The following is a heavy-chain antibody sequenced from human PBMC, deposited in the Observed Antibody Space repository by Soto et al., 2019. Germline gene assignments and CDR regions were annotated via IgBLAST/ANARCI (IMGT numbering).Heavy chain of an antibody. V-gene: IGHV3-15*07. Sequence: PGGSLRLSCAASGFTFSNAWMNWVRQAPGKGLEWVGRIKSKTDGGTTDYAAPVKGRFTISRDDSKNTLYLQMNSLKTEDIAVYYCTTESYYYYGMDVWGQGTTVTVSS. J-gene: IGHJ6*02. CDR2: IKSKTDGGTT. CDR3: TTESYYYYGMDV. CDR1: GFTFSNAW.